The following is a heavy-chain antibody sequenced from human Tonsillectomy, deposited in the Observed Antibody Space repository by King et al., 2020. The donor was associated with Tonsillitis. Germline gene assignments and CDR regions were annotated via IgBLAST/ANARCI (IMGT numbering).Heavy chain of an antibody. D-gene: IGHD2-21*02. CDR2: ISGSGGTP. Sequence: VQLVESGGVLVQTGGSLRLSCAASGFTFSSYAMSWVRQAPGKGLEWVSAISGSGGTPYYADSVKGRFTISRDNSKNTLYLQMNSLRAEDTAVYYCANDLVVVTAMPGKYFDFGGERTLVTVSS. CDR1: GFTFSSYA. J-gene: IGHJ4*02. CDR3: ANDLVVVTAMPGKYFDF. V-gene: IGHV3-23*04.